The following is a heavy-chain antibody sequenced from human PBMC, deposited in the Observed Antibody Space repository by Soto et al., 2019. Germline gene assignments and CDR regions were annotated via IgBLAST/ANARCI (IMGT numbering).Heavy chain of an antibody. D-gene: IGHD3-9*01. CDR3: AKGGDIVTGYDYWCFDL. CDR2: ISYDGSNK. CDR1: GFTFSTYA. V-gene: IGHV3-30*18. Sequence: QVQLVESGGGVVQPGRSLRLSCAASGFTFSTYAMHWVRQAPGKGLEWVAVISYDGSNKYYADSVKGRFTISRDNSKNTLYLKMNSLRTGDKAVYYCAKGGDIVTGYDYWCFDLWGRGTLVTFSS. J-gene: IGHJ2*01.